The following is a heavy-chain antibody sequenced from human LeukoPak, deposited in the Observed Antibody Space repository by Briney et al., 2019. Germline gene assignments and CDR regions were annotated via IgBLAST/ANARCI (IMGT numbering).Heavy chain of an antibody. D-gene: IGHD6-19*01. J-gene: IGHJ4*02. CDR1: GFTFSNYW. CDR3: AAGAGWLIDW. Sequence: PPGGSLRLSCAASGFTFSNYWTNWVRQAPGKGMEWVAIIEKDGSEILYVDSVKGRFTISRDNAKNSLYLQMNSLRAEDTAVYYCAAGAGWLIDWWGQGTLVTVSS. V-gene: IGHV3-7*01. CDR2: IEKDGSEI.